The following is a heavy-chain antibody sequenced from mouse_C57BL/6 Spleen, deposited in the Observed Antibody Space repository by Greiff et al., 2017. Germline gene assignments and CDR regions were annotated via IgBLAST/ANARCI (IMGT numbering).Heavy chain of an antibody. CDR2: ISSGGSYT. V-gene: IGHV5-6*01. J-gene: IGHJ4*01. CDR3: ARHHDDYAMDY. Sequence: EVKVVESGGDLVKPGGSLKLSCAASGFTFSSYGMSWVRQTPDKRLEWVATISSGGSYTYYPDSVKGRFTISRDNAKNTLYLQMSSLKSEDTAMYYCARHHDDYAMDYWGQGTSVTVSS. D-gene: IGHD2-3*01. CDR1: GFTFSSYG.